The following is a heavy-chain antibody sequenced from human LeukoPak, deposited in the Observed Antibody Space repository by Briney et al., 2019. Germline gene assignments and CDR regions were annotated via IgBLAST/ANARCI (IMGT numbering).Heavy chain of an antibody. V-gene: IGHV3-23*01. CDR1: GFTFSNYA. CDR3: AKDRRNSAHNPNFDY. Sequence: PGGSLRLSCAASGFTFSNYAMSWVRQAPGKGLEWVSAISGSGGSTYYADSVKGRFTISRDNSKNTLYLQMNSLRAEDTAVYYCAKDRRNSAHNPNFDYWGQGTLVTVSS. J-gene: IGHJ4*02. D-gene: IGHD1-1*01. CDR2: ISGSGGST.